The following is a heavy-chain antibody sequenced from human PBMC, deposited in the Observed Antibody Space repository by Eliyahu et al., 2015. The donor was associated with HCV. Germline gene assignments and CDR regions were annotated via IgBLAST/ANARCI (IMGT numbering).Heavy chain of an antibody. CDR3: ASGGGGIAVTGTGGWFDP. D-gene: IGHD6-19*01. CDR1: GGPIXTYX. J-gene: IGHJ5*02. Sequence: QVQLQESGPGLVKPSETLSLTCPVXGGPIXTYXWSWIRQPPGKGLEWIGDIHYSGSTNYNPSLKNRVTISIDTSKNQFSLNLTSVTAADTAMYYCASGGGGIAVTGTGGWFDPWGQGTLVTVSS. V-gene: IGHV4-59*01. CDR2: IHYSGST.